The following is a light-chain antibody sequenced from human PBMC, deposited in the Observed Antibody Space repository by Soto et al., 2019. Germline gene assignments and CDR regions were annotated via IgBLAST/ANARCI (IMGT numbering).Light chain of an antibody. Sequence: QMTQSPSAMSASVGDRVTITCRASQGISSYLAWYQQKPGKAPKLLIYAASTLQSGVPSRFSGSGSGTDFTLTISCLQSEDFATYYCQQYYSYPPITFGQGTRLEIK. V-gene: IGKV1-8*01. CDR2: AAS. J-gene: IGKJ5*01. CDR3: QQYYSYPPIT. CDR1: QGISSY.